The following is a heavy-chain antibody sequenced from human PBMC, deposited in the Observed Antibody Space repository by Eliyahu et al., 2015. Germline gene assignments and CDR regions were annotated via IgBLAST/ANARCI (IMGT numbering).Heavy chain of an antibody. V-gene: IGHV1-18*01. Sequence: QXQVLQSGAAVKKPGASVXVXCXASGYFFTSYGITWVRQAPGQGLEWMGWISTYNGDTNYAQKIQDRVTMTTDTSTSTVYLELRSLRSDDTAVYYCGRLGSFRFIDYWGQGTLVTVSS. CDR2: ISTYNGDT. J-gene: IGHJ4*02. CDR1: GYFFTSYG. D-gene: IGHD3-16*02. CDR3: GRLGSFRFIDY.